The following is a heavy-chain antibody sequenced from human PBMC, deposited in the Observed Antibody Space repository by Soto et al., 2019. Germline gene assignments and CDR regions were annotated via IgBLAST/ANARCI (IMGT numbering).Heavy chain of an antibody. J-gene: IGHJ5*02. CDR1: GFTFSSYA. CDR3: ARSVAGSYNWFDP. CDR2: ISGSGGST. D-gene: IGHD6-19*01. Sequence: GALRLSCAASGFTFSSYAMSWVRQAPGKGLEWVSAISGSGGSTYYADSVKGRFTISRDNSKNTLYLQMNSLRAEDTAVYYCARSVAGSYNWFDPWGQGTLVTVSS. V-gene: IGHV3-23*01.